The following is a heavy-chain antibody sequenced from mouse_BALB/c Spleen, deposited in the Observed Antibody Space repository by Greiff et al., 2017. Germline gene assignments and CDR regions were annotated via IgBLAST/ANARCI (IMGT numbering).Heavy chain of an antibody. CDR3: ARDRDDYDVAY. CDR1: GFSLTSYG. CDR2: IWAGGST. D-gene: IGHD2-4*01. V-gene: IGHV2-9*02. Sequence: QVQLKESGPGLVAPSQSLSITCTVSGFSLTSYGVHWVRQPPGKGLEWLGVIWAGGSTNYNSALMSRLSISKDNSKSQVILKMNSLQTDDTAMYYCARDRDDYDVAYWGQGTLVTVSA. J-gene: IGHJ3*01.